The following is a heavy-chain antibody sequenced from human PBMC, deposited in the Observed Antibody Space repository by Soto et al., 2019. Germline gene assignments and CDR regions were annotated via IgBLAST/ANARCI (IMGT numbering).Heavy chain of an antibody. CDR3: AKNLDY. V-gene: IGHV3-9*01. Sequence: EVQLVESGGGLVQPGRSLRLSCAASGFTFDDYAMHWVRQAPGKGLEWVSGISWNSGSIGYADSVKGLFTISRDNAKNSLYLQMNSLRAEDTALYYCAKNLDYWGQGTLVTVSS. J-gene: IGHJ4*02. CDR1: GFTFDDYA. CDR2: ISWNSGSI.